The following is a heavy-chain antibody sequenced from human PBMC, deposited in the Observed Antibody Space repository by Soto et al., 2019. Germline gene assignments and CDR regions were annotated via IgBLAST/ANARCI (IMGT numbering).Heavy chain of an antibody. CDR3: AKDLRELRGVITGSP. CDR2: ISYDGSNK. J-gene: IGHJ4*02. Sequence: QVQLVESGGGVVQPGRSLRLSCAASGFTFSSYGMHWVRQAPGKGLERVAVISYDGSNKYYADSVKGRFTISRDNSKNTLYLQMNSLRAEDTAVYYCAKDLRELRGVITGSPWGQGTLVTVSS. V-gene: IGHV3-30*18. CDR1: GFTFSSYG. D-gene: IGHD3-10*01.